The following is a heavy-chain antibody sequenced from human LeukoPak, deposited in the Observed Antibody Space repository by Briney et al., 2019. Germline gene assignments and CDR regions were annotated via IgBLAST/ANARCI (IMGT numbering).Heavy chain of an antibody. J-gene: IGHJ6*03. D-gene: IGHD3-10*01. CDR2: ISSSSSTI. CDR1: GFTFSSYS. V-gene: IGHV3-48*01. Sequence: PGGSLRLSCAASGFTFSSYSMNWVRQAPGKGLEWVSYISSSSSTIYYADSVKGRFTISRDNAKNSLYLQMNSLRAEDTAVYYCARVVSDGSGSYYGLWYYYMDVWGKGTTVTVSS. CDR3: ARVVSDGSGSYYGLWYYYMDV.